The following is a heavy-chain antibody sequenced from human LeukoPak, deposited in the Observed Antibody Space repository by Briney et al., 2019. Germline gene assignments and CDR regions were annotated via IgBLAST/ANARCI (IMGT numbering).Heavy chain of an antibody. Sequence: SVKVSCKASGGTFSSYAISWVRQAPGQGLEWMGGIIPIFGTANYAQKFQGRVTITADESTSTAYMELSSLRSEDTAVYYCATSWGGSSGNWFDPWGQGTLVTVSS. CDR1: GGTFSSYA. D-gene: IGHD6-6*01. V-gene: IGHV1-69*01. CDR2: IIPIFGTA. J-gene: IGHJ5*02. CDR3: ATSWGGSSGNWFDP.